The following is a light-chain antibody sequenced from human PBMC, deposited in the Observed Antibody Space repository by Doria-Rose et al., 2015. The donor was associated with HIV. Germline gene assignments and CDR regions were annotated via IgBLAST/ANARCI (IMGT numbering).Light chain of an antibody. CDR1: PSVSSY. Sequence: TQSPATLSLSPGERATLSCRASPSVSSYLAWYQQKPGQAPRLLIYDASNRATGIPARFSGSGSGTDFTLTISSLEPEDFAVYYCQQRSSFGQGTRLEIK. V-gene: IGKV3-11*01. CDR2: DAS. CDR3: QQRSS. J-gene: IGKJ5*01.